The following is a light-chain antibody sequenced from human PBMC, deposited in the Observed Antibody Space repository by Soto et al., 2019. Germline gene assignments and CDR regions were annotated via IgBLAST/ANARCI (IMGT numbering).Light chain of an antibody. CDR2: DAS. V-gene: IGKV3-15*01. CDR1: ESVSRN. Sequence: EVVLSQSPATLSVSPGERATLYCRASESVSRNLAWYQQKPGQAPRLLIYDASTRATGIPDRFSGGGSGTKFTLTISSLQSEDFVVYYCQQYNSWPPITFGQGTRLEIK. CDR3: QQYNSWPPIT. J-gene: IGKJ5*01.